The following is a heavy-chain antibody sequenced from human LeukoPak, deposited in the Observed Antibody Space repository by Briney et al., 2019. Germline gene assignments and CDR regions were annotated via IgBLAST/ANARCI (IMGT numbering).Heavy chain of an antibody. J-gene: IGHJ4*02. CDR1: GFTVSSNY. V-gene: IGHV3-66*02. CDR3: ARDSYDRPFDY. D-gene: IGHD3-22*01. Sequence: QPGGSLRLSCAASGFTVSSNYMSWVRQAPGKGLEWVSVIYSGGSTYYADSVKGRFTISRDNSKNTLYLQMNSLRAEDPAVYYCARDSYDRPFDYWGQGTLVTVSS. CDR2: IYSGGST.